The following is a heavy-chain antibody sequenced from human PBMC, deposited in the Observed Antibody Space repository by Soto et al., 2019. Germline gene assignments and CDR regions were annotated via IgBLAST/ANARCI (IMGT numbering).Heavy chain of an antibody. V-gene: IGHV4-39*01. D-gene: IGHD3-3*01. CDR3: ARHQRTFGVVRWYFDL. CDR2: IYYSGST. CDR1: GGSISSSSYY. J-gene: IGHJ2*01. Sequence: PSETLSLTCTVSGGSISSSSYYWGWIRQPPGKGLEWIGSIYYSGSTYYNPSLKSRVTISVDTSKNQFSLKLSSVTAADTAVYYCARHQRTFGVVRWYFDLWGRGTVVTVSS.